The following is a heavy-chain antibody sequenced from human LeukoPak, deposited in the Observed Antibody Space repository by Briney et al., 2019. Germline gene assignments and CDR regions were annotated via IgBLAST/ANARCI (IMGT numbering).Heavy chain of an antibody. Sequence: SETLSLTCTVSGGSISSSSYYWGWIRQPPGKGLEWIGSIYYSGSTYYNPSLKSRVTISVDTSKNQFSLKLSSVTAADTAVYYCARGVFGFGESDSAYYYYGMDVWGQGTTVTVSS. CDR3: ARGVFGFGESDSAYYYYGMDV. CDR1: GGSISSSSYY. V-gene: IGHV4-39*07. CDR2: IYYSGST. D-gene: IGHD3-10*01. J-gene: IGHJ6*02.